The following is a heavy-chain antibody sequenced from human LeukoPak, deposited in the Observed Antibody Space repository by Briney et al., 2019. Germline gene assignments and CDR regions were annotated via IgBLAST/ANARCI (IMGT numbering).Heavy chain of an antibody. CDR2: ISAYNGNT. Sequence: ASVKVSCKASGYTFTSYGISWVRQAPGQGLEWMGWISAYNGNTNYAQKLQGRVTMTTDTSTSTAYMELRSLRSDDTAAYYCARVYCSSTSCYPEYFQHSGQGTLVTVSS. CDR1: GYTFTSYG. V-gene: IGHV1-18*01. J-gene: IGHJ1*01. CDR3: ARVYCSSTSCYPEYFQH. D-gene: IGHD2-2*01.